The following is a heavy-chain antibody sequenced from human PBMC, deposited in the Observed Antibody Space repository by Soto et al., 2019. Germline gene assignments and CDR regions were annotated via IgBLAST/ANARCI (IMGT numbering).Heavy chain of an antibody. J-gene: IGHJ1*01. D-gene: IGHD6-13*01. CDR1: SAPIYSISYY. Sequence: TRSLTCTFNSAPIYSISYYWGWIRQPPGKGLEWIGSIYYSGSTYYNPSLKSRVTISVDTSKNQFSLKLSSVTAADTAVYYCARRQSSSWYGLWGQG. CDR3: ARRQSSSWYGL. V-gene: IGHV4-39*01. CDR2: IYYSGST.